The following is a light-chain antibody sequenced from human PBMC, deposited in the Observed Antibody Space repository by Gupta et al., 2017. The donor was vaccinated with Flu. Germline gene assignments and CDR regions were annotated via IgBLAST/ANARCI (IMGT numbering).Light chain of an antibody. J-gene: IGLJ2*01. CDR2: GKN. Sequence: SSQLTQDPAVSVALGQTVRITCQGDSLRSYYASWYQQKPGQAPVLVIYGKNNRPSGIPDRFSGSNSGTTASLTITGAQAEDEADYYCNSRDSSGNHLVFGGGTKLTVL. CDR1: SLRSYY. V-gene: IGLV3-19*01. CDR3: NSRDSSGNHLV.